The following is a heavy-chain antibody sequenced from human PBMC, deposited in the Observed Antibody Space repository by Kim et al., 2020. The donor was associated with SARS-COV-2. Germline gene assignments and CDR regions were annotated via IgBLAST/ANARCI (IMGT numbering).Heavy chain of an antibody. CDR3: AKDRGRTTSDFDY. J-gene: IGHJ4*02. Sequence: YADSVKGRFTISRDNSKNTLYLQMNSLRAEDTAVYYCAKDRGRTTSDFDYWGQGTLVTVSS. D-gene: IGHD1-1*01. V-gene: IGHV3-23*01.